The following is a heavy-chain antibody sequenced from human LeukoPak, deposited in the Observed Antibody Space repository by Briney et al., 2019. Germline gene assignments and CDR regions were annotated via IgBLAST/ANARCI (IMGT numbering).Heavy chain of an antibody. D-gene: IGHD2-2*01. CDR3: ARGRDCSSTSCYISRTPFDP. J-gene: IGHJ5*02. V-gene: IGHV4-34*01. Sequence: SETLSLTCAVYGGSFSGYYWSWIRQPPGKGLEWIGEINHSGSTTYNPSLKSRVTISVDTSKNQFSLKLSSVTAADTAVYYCARGRDCSSTSCYISRTPFDPWGQGTLVTVSS. CDR1: GGSFSGYY. CDR2: INHSGST.